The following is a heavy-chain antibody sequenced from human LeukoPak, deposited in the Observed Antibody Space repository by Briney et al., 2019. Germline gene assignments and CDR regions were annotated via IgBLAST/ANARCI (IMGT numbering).Heavy chain of an antibody. CDR1: GGTFSSYA. V-gene: IGHV1-69*13. CDR2: IIPIFGTA. J-gene: IGHJ4*02. CDR3: AREESSGFNYFDY. D-gene: IGHD6-19*01. Sequence: SVKVSCKASGGTFSSYAISWVQQAPGQGLEWMGGIIPIFGTANYAQKFQGRVTITADESTSTAYMELSSLRSEDTAVYYCAREESSGFNYFDYWGQGTLVTVSS.